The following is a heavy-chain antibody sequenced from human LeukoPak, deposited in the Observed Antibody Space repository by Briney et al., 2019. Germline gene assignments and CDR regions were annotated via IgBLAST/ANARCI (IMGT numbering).Heavy chain of an antibody. CDR1: GFTFSSFA. Sequence: GGSRRLSCVASGFTFSSFAMSWVRQAPGKGLEWVSAISGSGDSTFYADSVKGRFTISRDNSKNTLYLQMNSLRAEDTAVYYCAKVSRITMIVVVPFDYWGQGTLVTVSS. CDR2: ISGSGDST. D-gene: IGHD3-22*01. V-gene: IGHV3-23*01. CDR3: AKVSRITMIVVVPFDY. J-gene: IGHJ4*02.